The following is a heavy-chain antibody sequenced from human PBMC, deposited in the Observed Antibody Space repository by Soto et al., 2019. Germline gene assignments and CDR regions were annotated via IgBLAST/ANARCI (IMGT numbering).Heavy chain of an antibody. CDR3: AKHEGYCSTTTCSNFDY. CDR2: IYPGDADS. Sequence: PGAALPISCEGSGCTVTSYWIAWVRQIPGKGLEWMGIIYPGDADSSYSPSFQGQVTISADKSINTAYLHWSSLKASDTAIYYCAKHEGYCSTTTCSNFDYWGQGTLVTVSS. J-gene: IGHJ4*02. D-gene: IGHD2-2*01. CDR1: GCTVTSYW. V-gene: IGHV5-51*01.